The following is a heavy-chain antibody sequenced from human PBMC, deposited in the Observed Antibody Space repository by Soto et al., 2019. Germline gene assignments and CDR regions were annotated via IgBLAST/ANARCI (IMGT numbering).Heavy chain of an antibody. J-gene: IGHJ4*02. CDR2: ISGSGGST. CDR3: AKDPNIVVVPAAKDY. V-gene: IGHV3-23*01. CDR1: GFTFSSYA. D-gene: IGHD2-2*01. Sequence: PGGSLRLSCAASGFTFSSYAMSWVRQAPGKGLEWVSAISGSGGSTYYADSVKGRFTISRDNSKNTLYLQMNSLRAEDTAVYYCAKDPNIVVVPAAKDYWGQGTLVTVSS.